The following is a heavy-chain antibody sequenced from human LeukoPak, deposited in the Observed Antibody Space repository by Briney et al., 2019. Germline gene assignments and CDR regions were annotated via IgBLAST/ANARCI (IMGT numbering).Heavy chain of an antibody. J-gene: IGHJ4*02. D-gene: IGHD4-17*01. CDR1: GFTFSGYW. CDR2: INSDGSST. V-gene: IGHV3-74*01. CDR3: ARDRVIYADYLYYLDY. Sequence: GGSLRLSCAASGFTFSGYWINWVRQAPGKGLVWVSRINSDGSSTSYADSVKGRFTISRDNAKNTLYLQMSSLRAEDTAVYYCARDRVIYADYLYYLDYWGQGTLVTVSS.